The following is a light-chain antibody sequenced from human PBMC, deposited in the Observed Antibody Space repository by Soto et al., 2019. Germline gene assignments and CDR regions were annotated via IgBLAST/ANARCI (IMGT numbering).Light chain of an antibody. CDR3: QQYGRPSRT. CDR1: QSVSSY. J-gene: IGKJ1*01. CDR2: GAS. Sequence: EIVLTQSPGTLSLSPGERATLSCRASQSVSSYLAWYHQKPGQAPRLLIYGASSRATGIPDRFSGSGSGTDFTLTISRLEPADFAVYYCQQYGRPSRTFGQGTKVEIK. V-gene: IGKV3-20*01.